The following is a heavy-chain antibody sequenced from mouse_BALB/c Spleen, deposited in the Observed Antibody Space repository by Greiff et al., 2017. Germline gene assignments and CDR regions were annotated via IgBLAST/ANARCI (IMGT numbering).Heavy chain of an antibody. D-gene: IGHD1-1*01. CDR3: ARRLRGYAMDY. J-gene: IGHJ4*01. CDR2: ISYSGST. V-gene: IGHV3-2*02. Sequence: EVKLVESGPGLVKPSQSLSLTCTVTGYSITSDYAWNWIRQFPGNKLEWMGYISYSGSTSYNPSLKSRISITRDTSKNQFFLQLNSVTTEDTATYYCARRLRGYAMDYWGQGTSVTVSS. CDR1: GYSITSDYA.